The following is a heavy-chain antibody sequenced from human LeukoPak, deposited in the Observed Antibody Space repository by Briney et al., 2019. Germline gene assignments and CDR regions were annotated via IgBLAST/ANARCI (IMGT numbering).Heavy chain of an antibody. J-gene: IGHJ3*02. CDR3: ARGMGSGWYFGAFDI. D-gene: IGHD6-19*01. Sequence: ASVKVSCKASGYTFTDYYLHWVRQAPGQGLEWMGWINPNSGGTNYAQKFQGRVTMTRDTSISTAYMELSRLRSDDTAVYYCARGMGSGWYFGAFDIWGQGTMVTVSS. CDR1: GYTFTDYY. V-gene: IGHV1-2*02. CDR2: INPNSGGT.